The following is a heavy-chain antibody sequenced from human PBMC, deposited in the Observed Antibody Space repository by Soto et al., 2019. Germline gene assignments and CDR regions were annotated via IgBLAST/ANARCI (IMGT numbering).Heavy chain of an antibody. V-gene: IGHV4-34*01. CDR3: ARAPDKYYFES. CDR1: GRSLNGYY. J-gene: IGHJ4*02. Sequence: SETLSLTCAVYGRSLNGYYWTWIRHPPGKGPEWIGDINHSSSTNYNPSLKSRVTISVDTSKNQFSLKLRSVTAADMAVFYCARAPDKYYFESWGQGTLVTFS. CDR2: INHSSST.